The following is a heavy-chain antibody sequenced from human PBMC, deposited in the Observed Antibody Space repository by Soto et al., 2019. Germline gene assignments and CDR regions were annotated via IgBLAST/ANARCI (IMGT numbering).Heavy chain of an antibody. CDR2: IYYSGST. D-gene: IGHD1-7*01. CDR1: GGSISSSSYY. CDR3: ARHFGKNWNYGNYYYYMDV. Sequence: SETLSLTCTVSGGSISSSSYYWGWIRQPPGKGLEWIGSIYYSGSTYYNPSLKSRVTISVDTSKNQFSMKLTSVTAADTAVYYCARHFGKNWNYGNYYYYMDVWGKGTTVTVSS. V-gene: IGHV4-39*01. J-gene: IGHJ6*03.